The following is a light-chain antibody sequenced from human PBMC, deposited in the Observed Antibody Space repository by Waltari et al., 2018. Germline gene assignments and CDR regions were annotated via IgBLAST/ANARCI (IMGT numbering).Light chain of an antibody. J-gene: IGKJ1*01. CDR3: QQSYSPPPA. V-gene: IGKV1-39*01. CDR2: AAY. CDR1: QSISSS. Sequence: DIQMTQSPSSLSASVGDSIPITCRASQSISSSLNWYQQKSGEAPKLLISAAYGLQSGVPSRFSGSGSGTDFTLSISSLQPEDFATYYCQQSYSPPPAFGQGTKVEIK.